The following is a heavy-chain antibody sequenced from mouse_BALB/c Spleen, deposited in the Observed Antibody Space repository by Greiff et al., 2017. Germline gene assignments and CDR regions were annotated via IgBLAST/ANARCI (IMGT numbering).Heavy chain of an antibody. V-gene: IGHV1-20*02. Sequence: EVQLQESGPELVKPGASVKISCKASGYSFTGYFMNWVMQSHGKSLEWIGRINPYNGDTFYNQKFKGKATLTVDKSSSTAHMELRSLASEDSAVYYCARDYYGSSYGAMDYWGQGTSVTVSS. CDR2: INPYNGDT. D-gene: IGHD1-1*01. CDR3: ARDYYGSSYGAMDY. J-gene: IGHJ4*01. CDR1: GYSFTGYF.